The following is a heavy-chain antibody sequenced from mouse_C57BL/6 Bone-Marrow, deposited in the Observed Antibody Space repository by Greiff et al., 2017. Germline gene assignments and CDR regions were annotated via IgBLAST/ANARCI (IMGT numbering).Heavy chain of an antibody. V-gene: IGHV5-9*01. CDR3: ARRYYYGSGQYYFDY. CDR1: GFTFSSYT. J-gene: IGHJ2*01. Sequence: EVQLVESGGGLVKPGGSLKLSCAASGFTFSSYTMSWVRQTPEKRLEWVATISGGGGNTYYPDSVKGRFTISRDNAKNTLYLQMSSLRSEDTALYYCARRYYYGSGQYYFDYWGQGTTLTVSS. CDR2: ISGGGGNT. D-gene: IGHD1-1*01.